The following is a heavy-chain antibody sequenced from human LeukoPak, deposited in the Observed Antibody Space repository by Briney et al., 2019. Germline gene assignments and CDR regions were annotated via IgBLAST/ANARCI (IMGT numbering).Heavy chain of an antibody. CDR2: IRYDGSNK. V-gene: IGHV3-30*02. CDR1: GFTFSSYS. Sequence: GGSLRLSCAASGFTFSSYSMNWVRQAPGKGLEWVSFIRYDGSNKYYADSVKGRFTISRDNSKTTLYLQMNSLRAEDTAVYYCAKDNKLKTPWYSSSPTLILDYWGQGTMVTVSS. J-gene: IGHJ4*02. D-gene: IGHD6-6*01. CDR3: AKDNKLKTPWYSSSPTLILDY.